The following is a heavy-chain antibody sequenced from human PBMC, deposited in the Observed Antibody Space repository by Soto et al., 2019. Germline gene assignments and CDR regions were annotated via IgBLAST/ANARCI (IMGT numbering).Heavy chain of an antibody. CDR3: ARGPAGAFDI. Sequence: VQLVETGGGLIQPGGSLRLSCVVSGLIVSNNYMSWVRQAPGKGLEWVSIIYNNGSTYYADSVKGRFIISRDNSWNTLHLQMNSLRVDDTAVYYCARGPAGAFDIWGQGTMVSVSA. CDR2: IYNNGST. J-gene: IGHJ3*02. CDR1: GLIVSNNY. V-gene: IGHV3-53*02. D-gene: IGHD6-19*01.